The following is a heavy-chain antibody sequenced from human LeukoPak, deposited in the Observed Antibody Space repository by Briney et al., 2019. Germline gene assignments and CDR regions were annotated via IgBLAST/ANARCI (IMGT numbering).Heavy chain of an antibody. J-gene: IGHJ4*02. Sequence: PSETLSHTCTVSGGSISSYYWSWIRQPPGEGLEWIGYIYYSGSTNYNPSLKSRVTISVDTSKNQFSLKLSSVTAADTAVYYCARDSGSSSWFDYWGQGTLVTVSS. CDR3: ARDSGSSSWFDY. D-gene: IGHD6-6*01. V-gene: IGHV4-59*01. CDR1: GGSISSYY. CDR2: IYYSGST.